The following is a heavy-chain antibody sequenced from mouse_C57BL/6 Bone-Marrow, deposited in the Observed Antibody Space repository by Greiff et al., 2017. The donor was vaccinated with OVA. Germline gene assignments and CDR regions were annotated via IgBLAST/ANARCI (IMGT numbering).Heavy chain of an antibody. CDR2: INPGSGGT. D-gene: IGHD3-1*01. Sequence: QVQLQQSGAELVRPGTSVKVSCKASGYAFTNYLIEWVKQRPGQGLEWIGVINPGSGGTKYNEKFKGKATLTADKSSSTAYMQLSSLRSEDSAVYFCGRGYGYYAIDFWGQGTAVPVSS. CDR1: GYAFTNYL. CDR3: GRGYGYYAIDF. V-gene: IGHV1-54*01. J-gene: IGHJ4*01.